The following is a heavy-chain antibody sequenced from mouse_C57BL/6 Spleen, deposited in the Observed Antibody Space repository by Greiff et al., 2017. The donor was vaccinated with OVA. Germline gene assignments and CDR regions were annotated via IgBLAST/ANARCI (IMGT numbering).Heavy chain of an antibody. Sequence: EVKVVESEGGLVQPGSSMKLSCTASGFTFSDYYMAWVRQVPEKGLEWVANINYDGSSTYYLDSLKSRFIISRDNAKNILYLQMSSLKSEDTATYYCAREAITTVVATNYFDYWGQGTTLTVSS. CDR2: INYDGSST. CDR1: GFTFSDYY. D-gene: IGHD1-1*01. V-gene: IGHV5-16*01. CDR3: AREAITTVVATNYFDY. J-gene: IGHJ2*01.